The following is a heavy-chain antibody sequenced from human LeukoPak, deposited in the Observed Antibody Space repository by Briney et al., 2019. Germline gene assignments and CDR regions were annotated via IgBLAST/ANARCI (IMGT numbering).Heavy chain of an antibody. Sequence: GGSLRLPCAASGFTFSSYWMSWVRQAPGKGLEWVANIKQDGSERYYVDSVKGRSTISRDNAKNSLYLQMNSLGVGGTAFYFCAREVKYYDGSGYPDFWGQGTLVTVSS. CDR2: IKQDGSER. CDR1: GFTFSSYW. D-gene: IGHD3-22*01. J-gene: IGHJ4*02. V-gene: IGHV3-7*03. CDR3: AREVKYYDGSGYPDF.